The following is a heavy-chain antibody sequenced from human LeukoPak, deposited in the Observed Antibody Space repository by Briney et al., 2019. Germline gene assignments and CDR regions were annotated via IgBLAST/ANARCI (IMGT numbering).Heavy chain of an antibody. CDR3: AREGITMVRGVSYGMDV. CDR1: GFTFSSYE. Sequence: GGSLRLSCAASGFTFSSYEMNWVRQAPGKGLEWVSYISSSGSTIYYADSVKGRFTISRDNAKNSLYLQMHSLRAEDTAVYYCAREGITMVRGVSYGMDVWGKGTTVTVSS. V-gene: IGHV3-48*03. D-gene: IGHD3-10*01. J-gene: IGHJ6*04. CDR2: ISSSGSTI.